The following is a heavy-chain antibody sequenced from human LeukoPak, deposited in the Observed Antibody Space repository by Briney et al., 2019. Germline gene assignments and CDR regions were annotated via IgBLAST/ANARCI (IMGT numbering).Heavy chain of an antibody. CDR3: ARGCFRGYYYYYMDV. V-gene: IGHV4-34*01. CDR2: INHSGST. J-gene: IGHJ6*03. D-gene: IGHD2-15*01. Sequence: PSETLSLACAVYGGSFSGYYCSSIRQPPGKWLEWIVEINHSGSTNYNPSLKSRVTISVDTSKNQFSLKLSSVTAADTAVYYCARGCFRGYYYYYMDVWGKGTTVSVSS. CDR1: GGSFSGYY.